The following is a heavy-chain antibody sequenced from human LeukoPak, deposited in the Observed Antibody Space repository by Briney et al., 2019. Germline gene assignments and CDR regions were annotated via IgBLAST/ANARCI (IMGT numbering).Heavy chain of an antibody. Sequence: GGSLRLSCAASGFTFSTYAMSWVRRTPGKGLEWVSAITGGGGTTYYADSVKGRFTISRDNSKSTLILQMNSLRVEDTALYYCTKRVKYGGTWDHFADWGQGTLVTVSS. CDR1: GFTFSTYA. CDR2: ITGGGGTT. J-gene: IGHJ4*02. V-gene: IGHV3-23*01. CDR3: TKRVKYGGTWDHFAD. D-gene: IGHD1-26*01.